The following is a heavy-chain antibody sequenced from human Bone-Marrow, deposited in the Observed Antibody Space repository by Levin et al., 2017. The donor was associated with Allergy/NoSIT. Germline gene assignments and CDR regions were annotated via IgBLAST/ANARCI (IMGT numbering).Heavy chain of an antibody. Sequence: GGSLRLSCAASGSTFDDYAMHWVRHVPGKGLEWVSSINWKGNSMDYADSVKGRFVISRDNARNSLYLQMNSLRPEDTVFYFCAKDSRSSSSMDYYSYSGMGVWGPGATVTVYS. CDR3: AKDSRSSSSMDYYSYSGMGV. CDR1: GSTFDDYA. J-gene: IGHJ6*02. V-gene: IGHV3-9*01. CDR2: INWKGNSM. D-gene: IGHD6-6*01.